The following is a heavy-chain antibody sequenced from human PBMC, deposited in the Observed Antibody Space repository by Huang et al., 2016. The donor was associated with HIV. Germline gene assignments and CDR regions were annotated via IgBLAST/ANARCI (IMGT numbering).Heavy chain of an antibody. V-gene: IGHV3-30*02. CDR1: GFTFSTFG. CDR2: NRFDGNKK. D-gene: IGHD2-8*01. J-gene: IGHJ4*02. Sequence: QVRLVESGGGVVQPGGSLTLSCEASGFTFSTFGMHWVRQAPGKGVEWGANNRFDGNKKVYEESLKGRFTIFRENSKNTVYLEMNSLTGEDTAMYFCAKGGAGYHNGPEYWGQGTQVIVS. CDR3: AKGGAGYHNGPEY.